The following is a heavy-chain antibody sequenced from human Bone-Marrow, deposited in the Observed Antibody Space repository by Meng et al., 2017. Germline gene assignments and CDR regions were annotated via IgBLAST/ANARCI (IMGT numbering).Heavy chain of an antibody. D-gene: IGHD3-10*01. Sequence: ASVKVSCKASGYTFPDYWLHWVRRAPGQGLEWMGWINPNSGGTNYAQKFQGRVTMTRDTSISTAYMELSRLRSDDTAVYYCARVESITMVRGVIITNWFDPWGQGTLVTVSS. CDR2: INPNSGGT. CDR3: ARVESITMVRGVIITNWFDP. J-gene: IGHJ5*02. CDR1: GYTFPDYW. V-gene: IGHV1-2*02.